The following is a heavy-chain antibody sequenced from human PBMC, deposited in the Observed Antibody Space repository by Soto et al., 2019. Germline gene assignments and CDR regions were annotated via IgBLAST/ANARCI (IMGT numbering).Heavy chain of an antibody. Sequence: GGSLRLSCAASGFTFSSYAMSWVRQAPGKGLEWVSAISGSGGSTYYADSVKGRFTISRDNSKNTLYLQMNSLRAEDTAVYYCAKDVFPFWSGPNWLDPWGQGTLVTVSS. D-gene: IGHD3-3*01. CDR2: ISGSGGST. CDR3: AKDVFPFWSGPNWLDP. V-gene: IGHV3-23*01. J-gene: IGHJ5*02. CDR1: GFTFSSYA.